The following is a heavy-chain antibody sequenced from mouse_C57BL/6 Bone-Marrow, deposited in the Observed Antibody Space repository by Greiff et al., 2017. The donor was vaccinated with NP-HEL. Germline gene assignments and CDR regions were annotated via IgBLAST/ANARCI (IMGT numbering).Heavy chain of an antibody. CDR1: GFTFSDYG. V-gene: IGHV5-15*01. CDR2: ISNLAYSI. D-gene: IGHD2-4*01. CDR3: ARRGINYAMDY. Sequence: EVQLVESGGGLVQPGGSLKLSCAASGFTFSDYGMAWVRQAPRKGPEWVAFISNLAYSIYYADTVTGRFTISRENAKNTLYLEMSSLRSEDTAMYYCARRGINYAMDYWGQGTSVTVSS. J-gene: IGHJ4*01.